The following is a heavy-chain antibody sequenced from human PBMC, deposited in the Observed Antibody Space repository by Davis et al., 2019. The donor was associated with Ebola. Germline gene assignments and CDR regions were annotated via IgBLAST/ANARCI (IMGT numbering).Heavy chain of an antibody. V-gene: IGHV4-59*01. D-gene: IGHD3-3*01. CDR3: ARQHDFWSGYNAFDI. CDR1: YGSISTYY. Sequence: PGGSLRLSCTVSYGSISTYYWSWIRQPPGKGLEWIGYIHYSGSTDYNPSLKSRVTISVDTSKNQFSLNQFSLKLRSVTAADSAVYYCARQHDFWSGYNAFDIWGQGTLVTVSS. CDR2: IHYSGST. J-gene: IGHJ3*02.